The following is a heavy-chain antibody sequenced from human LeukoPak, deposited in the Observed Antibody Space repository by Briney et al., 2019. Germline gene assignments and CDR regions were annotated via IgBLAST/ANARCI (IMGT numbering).Heavy chain of an antibody. V-gene: IGHV4-59*04. CDR2: IYHSGST. J-gene: IGHJ4*02. Sequence: SETLSLTCTVSGGSISSYYWGWIRQPPGKGLEWIGSIYHSGSTYYNPSLKSRVTISVDTSKNQFSLKLSSVTAADTAVYYCASRSDFWSGPSRYWGQGTLVTVSS. CDR1: GGSISSYY. D-gene: IGHD3-3*01. CDR3: ASRSDFWSGPSRY.